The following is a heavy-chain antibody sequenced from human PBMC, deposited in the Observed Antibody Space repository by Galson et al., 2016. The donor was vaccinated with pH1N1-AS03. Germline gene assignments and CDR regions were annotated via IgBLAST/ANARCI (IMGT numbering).Heavy chain of an antibody. D-gene: IGHD3-16*02. CDR3: ASAGYRTPGYHY. V-gene: IGHV4-4*02. J-gene: IGHJ4*02. CDR2: VHYSGTT. CDR1: GGSMTSPDW. Sequence: SETLSLTCAVSGGSMTSPDWWTWVRQPPGKGLEWIGEVHYSGTTSYNPSLNSRVTMSIDKSNNQFSLNLGSVTAADTAVYFCASAGYRTPGYHYWGQGALVTVSS.